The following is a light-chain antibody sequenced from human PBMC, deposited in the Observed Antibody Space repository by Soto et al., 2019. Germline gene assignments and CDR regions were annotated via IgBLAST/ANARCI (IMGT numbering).Light chain of an antibody. J-gene: IGKJ4*01. CDR3: QQTYSTTLT. CDR1: QWIXSN. CDR2: DAS. Sequence: IQLTQCPSFLSASVGERVTITCRASQWIXSNFVWYQQKPGKAPKVLXYDASTLQRGVPSRLSGSGSGTEFTLPISSLQPEDFANYYCQQTYSTTLTFGGGTKVDIK. V-gene: IGKV1-9*01.